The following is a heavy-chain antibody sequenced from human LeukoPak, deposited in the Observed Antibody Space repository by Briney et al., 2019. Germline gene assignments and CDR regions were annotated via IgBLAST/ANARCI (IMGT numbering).Heavy chain of an antibody. V-gene: IGHV4-39*07. J-gene: IGHJ5*02. D-gene: IGHD3-16*01. Sequence: PSETLSLTCTVSGGSISSSSYYWGWIRQPPGKGLEWIGSIYYSGSTYYNPSLKSRVTMSVDTSKNQFSLKLSSVTAADTAVYYCARDGVQPGWFDPWGQGTLVTVSS. CDR2: IYYSGST. CDR3: ARDGVQPGWFDP. CDR1: GGSISSSSYY.